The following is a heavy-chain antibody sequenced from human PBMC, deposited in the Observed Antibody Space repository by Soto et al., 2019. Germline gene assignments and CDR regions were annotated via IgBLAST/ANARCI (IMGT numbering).Heavy chain of an antibody. CDR1: GFTFNTYH. Sequence: EVQLVESGGGLVQPGGSLILSCAASGFTFNTYHMNWVRQAPGKGLEWVSYIHSGGSRIYYADSVKGRFTISRDNSKNSHFLQMNSLRAEDTAVYYCARDGTTETTNYHYAMDVWGQGTTVTVSS. D-gene: IGHD4-17*01. J-gene: IGHJ6*02. V-gene: IGHV3-48*03. CDR3: ARDGTTETTNYHYAMDV. CDR2: IHSGGSRI.